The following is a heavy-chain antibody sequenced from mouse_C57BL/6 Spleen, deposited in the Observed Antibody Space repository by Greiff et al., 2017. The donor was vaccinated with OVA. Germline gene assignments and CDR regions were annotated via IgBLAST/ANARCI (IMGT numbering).Heavy chain of an antibody. V-gene: IGHV1-4*01. CDR3: GRGSMFAY. CDR1: GYTFTSYS. CDR2: INPSSGYT. J-gene: IGHJ3*01. Sequence: QVQLKESGAELVRPGASVKMSCKASGYTFTSYSMHWVKQRPGQGLEWIGYINPSSGYTKYNQKFKDKATLTADKSSSTAYMQLSSLTSEDSAVDYCGRGSMFAYWGQGTLVTVSA.